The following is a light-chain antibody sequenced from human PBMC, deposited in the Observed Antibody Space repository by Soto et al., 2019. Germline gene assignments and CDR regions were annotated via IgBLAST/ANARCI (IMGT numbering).Light chain of an antibody. CDR2: GAS. J-gene: IGKJ1*01. V-gene: IGKV3-15*01. Sequence: EIVMTQSPATLSMSPGERATLSCRASQSVSSNLAWYQQKPGQAPRLLIYGASTRATGIPARFSGSGSGTDFTLTISSLQSEDFSVYYCQQYYDWQPRFGQGTKVEIK. CDR1: QSVSSN. CDR3: QQYYDWQPR.